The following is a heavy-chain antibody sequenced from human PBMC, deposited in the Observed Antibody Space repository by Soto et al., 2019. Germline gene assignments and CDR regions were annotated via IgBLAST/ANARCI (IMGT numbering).Heavy chain of an antibody. CDR3: ARETDV. J-gene: IGHJ6*02. Sequence: QVQLVQTGAEVKKPGSSVKVSDKASGGTFSSYTITWVRQAPGQGLEWMGSIIPILGIANYAQKFQGRVTLTADKSTTTAYMELSSLRSEDTAVFYCARETDVWGQGTTDIVSS. V-gene: IGHV1-69*08. CDR2: IIPILGIA. CDR1: GGTFSSYT.